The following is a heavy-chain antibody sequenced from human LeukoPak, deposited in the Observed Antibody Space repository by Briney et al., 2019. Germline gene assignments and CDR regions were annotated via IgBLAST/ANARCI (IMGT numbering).Heavy chain of an antibody. CDR3: ARQRGSGYALSTFLDY. D-gene: IGHD5-12*01. J-gene: IGHJ4*02. V-gene: IGHV5-51*01. Sequence: GESLKISCKGSGYRFTSYWIGWVRQMPGKGLGWMGIIYPGDSDTRYSPSFQGQVTISADKSISTAYLQWSSLKASDTAMYYCARQRGSGYALSTFLDYWGQGTLVTVSS. CDR2: IYPGDSDT. CDR1: GYRFTSYW.